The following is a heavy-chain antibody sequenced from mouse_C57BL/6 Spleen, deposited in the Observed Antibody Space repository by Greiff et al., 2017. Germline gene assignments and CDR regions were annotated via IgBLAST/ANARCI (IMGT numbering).Heavy chain of an antibody. CDR3: AKDMDY. Sequence: EVQLVESGGGLVKPGGSLKLSCAASGFTFSDYGMHWVRQAPEKGLEWVAYSSSGSSTIYYADTVKGRFTISRDNAKNTLFLQMTSLRSEDTAMYYCAKDMDYWGQGTSVTVSS. CDR2: SSSGSSTI. J-gene: IGHJ4*01. V-gene: IGHV5-17*01. CDR1: GFTFSDYG.